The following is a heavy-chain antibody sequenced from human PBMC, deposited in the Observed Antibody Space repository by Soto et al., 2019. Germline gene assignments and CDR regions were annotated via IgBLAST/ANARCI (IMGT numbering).Heavy chain of an antibody. CDR1: GFTFSSYW. Sequence: EVQLVESGGGLVQPGGSLRLSCAASGFTFSSYWMSWVRQAPGKGLEWVANIKQDGSEKYYVDSVKGRFTISRDNAKNSLYLQMNSLRAEDAAVYYCARDPRRDASDIWGQGTMVTVSS. J-gene: IGHJ3*02. CDR3: ARDPRRDASDI. V-gene: IGHV3-7*01. CDR2: IKQDGSEK.